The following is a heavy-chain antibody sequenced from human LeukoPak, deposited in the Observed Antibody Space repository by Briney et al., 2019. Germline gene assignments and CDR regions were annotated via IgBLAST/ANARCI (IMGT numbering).Heavy chain of an antibody. CDR2: IYWNDDK. J-gene: IGHJ4*02. CDR1: GFSLSTIGVA. CDR3: AHRRHDILTGYLNYFDY. V-gene: IGHV2-5*01. Sequence: ESGPTLVNPTQTLTLTCTCSGFSLSTIGVAVGWIRQPPGKALEWLALIYWNDDKRYSPSLKSRLTITKDTSKNQVVLTMTNMDPVDTATYYCAHRRHDILTGYLNYFDYWGQGTLVTVSS. D-gene: IGHD3-9*01.